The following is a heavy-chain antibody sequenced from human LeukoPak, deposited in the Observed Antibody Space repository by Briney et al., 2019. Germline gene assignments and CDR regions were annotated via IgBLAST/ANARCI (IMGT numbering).Heavy chain of an antibody. CDR3: ARERGEPGPDAFDI. CDR1: GFSVSSVYY. D-gene: IGHD3-16*01. Sequence: SETLSLTCTVSGFSVSSVYYWGWIRQPPGKGLEWIGSIYRSGSTYYNPSLKSRVTISVDKSKNQFSLKLSSVTAADTAVYYCARERGEPGPDAFDIWGQGTMVTVSS. J-gene: IGHJ3*02. CDR2: IYRSGST. V-gene: IGHV4-38-2*02.